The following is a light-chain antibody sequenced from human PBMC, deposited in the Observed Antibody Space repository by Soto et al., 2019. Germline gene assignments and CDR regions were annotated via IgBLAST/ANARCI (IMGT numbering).Light chain of an antibody. J-gene: IGLJ1*01. Sequence: ALTQPASVSGSPGQSIAISCTGTSSDVGAYNYVSWYQQPPGKAPKLMIYDVSNRPSGVSDRFSGSKSGNTASLTISGLQTEDEADYYCKSYTTTSTYVFGTGTKVTVL. V-gene: IGLV2-14*01. CDR3: KSYTTTSTYV. CDR2: DVS. CDR1: SSDVGAYNY.